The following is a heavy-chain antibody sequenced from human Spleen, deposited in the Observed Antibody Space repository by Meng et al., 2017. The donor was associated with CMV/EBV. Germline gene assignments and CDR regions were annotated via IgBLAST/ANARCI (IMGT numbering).Heavy chain of an antibody. J-gene: IGHJ4*02. V-gene: IGHV4-39*07. CDR2: IYYSGST. D-gene: IGHD3-16*01. CDR3: ARGWGRRLGY. Sequence: QVPLQQWGAGLLKPSETLSLTCAVYGGSISSSSYYWGWIRQPPGKGLEWIGSIYYSGSTYYNPSLKSRVTISVDTSKNQFSLKLSSVTAADTAVYYCARGWGRRLGYWGQGTLVTVSS. CDR1: GGSISSSSYY.